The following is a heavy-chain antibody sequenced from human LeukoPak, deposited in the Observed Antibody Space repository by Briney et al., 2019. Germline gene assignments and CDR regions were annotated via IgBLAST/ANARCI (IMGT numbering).Heavy chain of an antibody. D-gene: IGHD3-22*01. CDR1: GGSFSGYY. Sequence: SETLSLTCAVYGGSFSGYYWSWIRQPPGKGLEWIGEINHSESTNYNPSLKSRVTISVDTSKNQFSLKLSSVTAADTAVYYCARGQSRYYDSSGYYIFDYWGQGTLVTVSS. J-gene: IGHJ4*02. CDR2: INHSEST. CDR3: ARGQSRYYDSSGYYIFDY. V-gene: IGHV4-34*01.